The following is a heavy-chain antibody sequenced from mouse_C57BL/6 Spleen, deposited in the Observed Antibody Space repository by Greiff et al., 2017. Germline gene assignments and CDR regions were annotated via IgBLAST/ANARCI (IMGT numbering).Heavy chain of an antibody. V-gene: IGHV1-15*01. Sequence: QVQLQQSGAELVRPGASVTLSCKASGYTFTDYEMHWVKQTPVHGLEWLGAIDPETGGTAYNQKFKGKAILTADKSSSTAYMELRSLTSEDSAVYYCTRPFITTVVANFDYWGQGTTLTVSS. CDR3: TRPFITTVVANFDY. J-gene: IGHJ2*01. CDR1: GYTFTDYE. D-gene: IGHD1-1*01. CDR2: IDPETGGT.